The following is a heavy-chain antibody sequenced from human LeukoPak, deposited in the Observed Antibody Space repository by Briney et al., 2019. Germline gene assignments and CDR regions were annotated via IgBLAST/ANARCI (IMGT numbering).Heavy chain of an antibody. D-gene: IGHD3-10*01. Sequence: ASVTVSCKASGGTFSSYAISWVRQAPGQGLEWMGGIIPIFGTANYAQKFQGRVTITADESTSTAYMELSSLRSEDTAVYYCARDDNNYYGSGSYDYWGQGTLVTVSS. CDR1: GGTFSSYA. CDR2: IIPIFGTA. J-gene: IGHJ4*02. CDR3: ARDDNNYYGSGSYDY. V-gene: IGHV1-69*13.